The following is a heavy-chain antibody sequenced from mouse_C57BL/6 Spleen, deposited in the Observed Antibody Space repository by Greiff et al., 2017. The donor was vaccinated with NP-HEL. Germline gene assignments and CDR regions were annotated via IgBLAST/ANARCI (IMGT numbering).Heavy chain of an antibody. CDR2: IYPGDGDT. CDR3: ARLDWDGFSWFAY. V-gene: IGHV1-82*01. J-gene: IGHJ3*01. CDR1: GYAFSSSW. D-gene: IGHD4-1*01. Sequence: QVQLQQSGPELVKPGASVKISCKASGYAFSSSWMNWVKQRPGKGLEWIGRIYPGDGDTNYNGKFKGKATLTADKSSSTAYMQLSSLTSEDSAVYFCARLDWDGFSWFAYWGQGTLVTVSA.